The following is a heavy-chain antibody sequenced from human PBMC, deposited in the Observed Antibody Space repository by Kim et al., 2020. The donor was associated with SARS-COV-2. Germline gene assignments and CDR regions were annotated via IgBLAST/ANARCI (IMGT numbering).Heavy chain of an antibody. CDR1: GFTFSGSA. CDR2: IRSKANSYAT. CDR3: TRLGSSSKGGYYYYYMDV. J-gene: IGHJ6*03. Sequence: GGSLRLSCAASGFTFSGSAMHWVRQASGKGLEWVGRIRSKANSYATAYAASVKGRFTISRDDSKNTAYLQMNSLKTEDTAVYYCTRLGSSSKGGYYYYYMDVWGKGTTVTVSS. V-gene: IGHV3-73*01. D-gene: IGHD6-6*01.